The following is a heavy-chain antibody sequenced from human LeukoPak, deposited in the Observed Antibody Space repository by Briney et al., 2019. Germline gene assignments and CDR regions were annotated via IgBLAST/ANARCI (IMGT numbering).Heavy chain of an antibody. CDR3: AREGVRVRGVCSFDI. CDR1: GYTFTSYG. Sequence: ASVKVSCKASGYTFTSYGISWVRQAPGQGVEWMGWISAYNGNTKYAQKLQGRVTMTTDTSTSTAYMELRSLRSDDTAVYFCAREGVRVRGVCSFDIWGQGTMVTVSS. J-gene: IGHJ3*02. D-gene: IGHD3-10*01. V-gene: IGHV1-18*04. CDR2: ISAYNGNT.